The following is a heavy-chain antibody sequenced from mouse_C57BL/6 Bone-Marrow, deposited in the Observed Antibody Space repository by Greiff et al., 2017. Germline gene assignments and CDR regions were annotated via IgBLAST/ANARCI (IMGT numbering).Heavy chain of an antibody. CDR2: IYPGNSDT. J-gene: IGHJ1*03. V-gene: IGHV1-5*01. D-gene: IGHD1-1*01. Sequence: EVQLQQSGTVLARPGASVKMSCKTSGYTFTSYWMHWVKQRPGQGLEWIGAIYPGNSDTSYNQKFKGKAKLTAVTSASTAYMELSSLTNEDSAVYYGTLSDGGSGPCWYFDVWGTGTTVTVSS. CDR1: GYTFTSYW. CDR3: TLSDGGSGPCWYFDV.